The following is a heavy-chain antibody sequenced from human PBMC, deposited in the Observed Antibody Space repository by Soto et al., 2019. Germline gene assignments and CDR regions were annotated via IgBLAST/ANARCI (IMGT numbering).Heavy chain of an antibody. CDR3: ASDLVGASDSYGLDV. Sequence: VGSLRLSCAASGFTFSNYGMHWVRQAPGKGLEWVAIIWHDGNNKYYADSVRGRFIISRDNSKNRLYLQMNSLRAEDTAVYYCASDLVGASDSYGLDVWGQGTPVTVSS. J-gene: IGHJ6*02. D-gene: IGHD1-26*01. CDR2: IWHDGNNK. V-gene: IGHV3-33*01. CDR1: GFTFSNYG.